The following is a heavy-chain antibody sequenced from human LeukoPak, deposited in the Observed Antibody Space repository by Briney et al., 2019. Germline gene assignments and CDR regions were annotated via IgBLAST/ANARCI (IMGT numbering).Heavy chain of an antibody. J-gene: IGHJ3*02. CDR3: ARGPQDFYYYDSSGYQGYDAFDI. CDR2: IIPIFGTA. CDR1: GGTFSSYA. Sequence: GSSVKVSCKASGGTFSSYAISWVRQAPGQGLEWMGGIIPIFGTANYAQKFQGRVTITADESTSTAYMELSSLRSEDTAVYYCARGPQDFYYYDSSGYQGYDAFDIWGQGTMVTVSS. V-gene: IGHV1-69*01. D-gene: IGHD3-22*01.